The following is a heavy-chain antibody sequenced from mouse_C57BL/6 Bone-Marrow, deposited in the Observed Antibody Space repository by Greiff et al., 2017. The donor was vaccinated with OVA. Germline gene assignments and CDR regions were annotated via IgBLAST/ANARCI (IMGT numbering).Heavy chain of an antibody. V-gene: IGHV1-78*01. CDR2: IYPRDGST. J-gene: IGHJ4*01. CDR1: GYTFTDHT. Sequence: QVQLKESDAELVKPGASVTISCKASGYTFTDHTIHWMKQRPEQGLEWIGYIYPRDGSTKYNEKFKGKATLTADKSSSTAYMQLNSLTSEDSAVYFCAREVYYDCDVHYAMDYWGQGTSVTVSS. CDR3: AREVYYDCDVHYAMDY. D-gene: IGHD2-4*01.